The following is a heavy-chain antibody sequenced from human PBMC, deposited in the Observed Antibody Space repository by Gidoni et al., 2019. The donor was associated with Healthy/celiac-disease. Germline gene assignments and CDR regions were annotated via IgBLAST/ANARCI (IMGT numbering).Heavy chain of an antibody. D-gene: IGHD6-19*01. J-gene: IGHJ4*02. V-gene: IGHV3-15*01. CDR2: IKSKTDGGTT. CDR1: GFTFSNAW. Sequence: EVQLVESGGGLVKPGGSLRLSCAASGFTFSNAWMRWVRQAPGKGLEWVGRIKSKTDGGTTDYAAPVKGRFTISRDDSKNTLYLQMNSLKTDDTAVYYCTTVSEEQWLVLFNYFDYWGQGTLVTVSS. CDR3: TTVSEEQWLVLFNYFDY.